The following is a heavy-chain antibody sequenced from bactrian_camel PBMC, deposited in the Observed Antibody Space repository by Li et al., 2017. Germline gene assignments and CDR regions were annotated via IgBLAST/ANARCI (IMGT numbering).Heavy chain of an antibody. CDR1: GYTRRSGC. CDR2: FYTGSDNP. CDR3: AADDRAYPQTCQYNT. Sequence: VQLVESGGGSVQAGGSLSLSCAARGYTRRSGCLAWFRQAPGKEREEVATFYTGSDNPYVATSVKGRFTASRAEAQNTLYLQMNNLKPDDSGMYHCAADDRAYPQTCQYNTWGQGTQVTVS. V-gene: IGHV3-2*01. D-gene: IGHD3*01. J-gene: IGHJ4*01.